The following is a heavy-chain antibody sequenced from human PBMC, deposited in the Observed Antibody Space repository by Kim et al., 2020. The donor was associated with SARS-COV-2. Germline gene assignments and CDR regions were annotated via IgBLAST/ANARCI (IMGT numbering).Heavy chain of an antibody. V-gene: IGHV3-15*01. Sequence: GGSLRLSCAASGFTFSNVWMSWVRQVPGKGLEWVGRIKSKSDRETTDYAAPVKGRFTISRDDSKNTLYLQMNSLKTEDTAVYYCTTDRGNRNGYNWAFDYWGQGTLVTDSS. CDR3: TTDRGNRNGYNWAFDY. D-gene: IGHD5-12*01. CDR2: IKSKSDRETT. CDR1: GFTFSNVW. J-gene: IGHJ4*02.